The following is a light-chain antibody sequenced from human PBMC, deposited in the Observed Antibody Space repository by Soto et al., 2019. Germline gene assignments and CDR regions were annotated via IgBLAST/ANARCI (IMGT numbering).Light chain of an antibody. Sequence: SSELTQPLSVSVALGQTARITCGGNNIGGKNVHWYQLNPGQAPVLVIYRDFNRPSGIPERFSGSNSGNTATLAISGAQAEDDADYYCQVWDSSTVVFGGGTKVTVL. CDR3: QVWDSSTVV. V-gene: IGLV3-9*01. J-gene: IGLJ3*02. CDR2: RDF. CDR1: NIGGKN.